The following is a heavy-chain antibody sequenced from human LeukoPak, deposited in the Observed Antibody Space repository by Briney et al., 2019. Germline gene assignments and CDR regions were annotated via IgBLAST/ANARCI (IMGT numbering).Heavy chain of an antibody. CDR3: ARVLITGVDY. CDR1: GFTFSSYE. J-gene: IGHJ4*02. D-gene: IGHD7-27*01. V-gene: IGHV3-48*03. CDR2: ISSSGSTI. Sequence: GGSLRLSCAASGFTFSSYEMNWVRQAPGKGLEWVSYISSSGSTIYYADSVKGRFAISRDNAKNSLYLQMNSLRAEDTAVYYCARVLITGVDYWGQGTLVTVSS.